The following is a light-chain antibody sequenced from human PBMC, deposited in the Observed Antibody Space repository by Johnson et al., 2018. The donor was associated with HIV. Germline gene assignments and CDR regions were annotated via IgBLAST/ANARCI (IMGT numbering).Light chain of an antibody. Sequence: QSVLTQPPSVSAAPGQKVTISCSGSSSNIGNNYVSWYQQLPGTAPKLLIYDTNKRPSGIPDRFSGSKSGTSATLGITGLQTWDEADYYCATWDSSLSAGVFGTGTKVTVL. V-gene: IGLV1-51*01. CDR2: DTN. J-gene: IGLJ1*01. CDR3: ATWDSSLSAGV. CDR1: SSNIGNNY.